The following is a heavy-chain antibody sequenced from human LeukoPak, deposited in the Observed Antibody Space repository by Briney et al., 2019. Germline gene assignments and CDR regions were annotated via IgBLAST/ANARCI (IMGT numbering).Heavy chain of an antibody. D-gene: IGHD3-10*01. CDR1: GYTFTSYG. Sequence: ASVKVSCKASGYTFTSYGISWVRQAPGQGLEWMGWISAYNGNTNYAQKLQGRVTMTTDTSTSTAYMELSSLRSEDTAVYYCAAESTMATFDYWGQGTLVTVSS. V-gene: IGHV1-18*01. J-gene: IGHJ4*02. CDR3: AAESTMATFDY. CDR2: ISAYNGNT.